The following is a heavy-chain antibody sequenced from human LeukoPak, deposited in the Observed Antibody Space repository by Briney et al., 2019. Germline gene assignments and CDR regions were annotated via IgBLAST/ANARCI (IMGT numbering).Heavy chain of an antibody. CDR3: ARSSGWLLDY. V-gene: IGHV3-7*04. D-gene: IGHD6-19*01. CDR1: GFSFSKYW. Sequence: GGSLRLSCAASGFSFSKYWMNWVRQAPGKGLEWVANVKQDGSEKHFVDSVKTRFTISRDNAKNSLFLQMNSLRAEDTAVYYCARSSGWLLDYWGQGALVTVSS. J-gene: IGHJ4*02. CDR2: VKQDGSEK.